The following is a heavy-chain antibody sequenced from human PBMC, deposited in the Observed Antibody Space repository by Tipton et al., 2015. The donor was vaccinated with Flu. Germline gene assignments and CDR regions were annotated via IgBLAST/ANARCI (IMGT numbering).Heavy chain of an antibody. V-gene: IGHV4-59*08. J-gene: IGHJ4*02. Sequence: LRLSCTVSYNSINTYSWTWIRQPPGKGLEWIGSISYIGSTDYNPSLKSRVTISGDTSKNQFSLKLSSVTAADTAVYYCARLSYYDVDLKNYYFDYWGQGTLVTVSS. CDR1: YNSINTYS. CDR2: ISYIGST. CDR3: ARLSYYDVDLKNYYFDY. D-gene: IGHD3-10*02.